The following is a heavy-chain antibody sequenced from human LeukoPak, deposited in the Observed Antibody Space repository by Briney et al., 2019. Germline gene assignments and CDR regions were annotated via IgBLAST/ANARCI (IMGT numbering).Heavy chain of an antibody. CDR1: GGSISNTNW. Sequence: PPGTLSLTCGVSGGSISNTNWWSWVRQPPGQGLEWTGEISLTGLTHYNPSLESRVTVSLDKSKNQLSLNLTSVTAADTAVYYCSRENGAFSPFGYWGQGTLVTVLS. V-gene: IGHV4-4*03. CDR3: SRENGAFSPFGY. J-gene: IGHJ4*02. D-gene: IGHD2-8*01. CDR2: ISLTGLT.